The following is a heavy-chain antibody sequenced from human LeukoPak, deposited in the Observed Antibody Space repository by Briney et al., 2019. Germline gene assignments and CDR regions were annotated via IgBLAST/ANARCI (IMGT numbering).Heavy chain of an antibody. D-gene: IGHD3-10*01. Sequence: RGSLRLSSAASGFTFRSKAMSRVCQALGRGLEWVSANSGSGGSTYYEDSVKGRFTISRDNSNTTQYLQMSSRNGDDTAGYDCAKALSGSGSHTGDYGGQGTQVTVSS. CDR1: GFTFRSKA. V-gene: IGHV3-23*01. CDR3: AKALSGSGSHTGDY. J-gene: IGHJ4*02. CDR2: NSGSGGST.